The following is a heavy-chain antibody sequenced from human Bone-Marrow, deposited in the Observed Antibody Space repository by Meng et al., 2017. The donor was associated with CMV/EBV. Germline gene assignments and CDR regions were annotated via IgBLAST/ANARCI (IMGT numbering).Heavy chain of an antibody. CDR1: GFTFSSYA. CDR2: ISSSSSYI. Sequence: GGSLRLSCAASGFTFSSYAMSWVRQAPGKGLEWVSSISSSSSYIYYADSVKGRFTISRDNAKNSLYLQMNSLRAEDTAVYYCARDRLRTPYQLLLYYYGMDVWGQGTTVTVSS. V-gene: IGHV3-21*01. D-gene: IGHD2-2*01. J-gene: IGHJ6*02. CDR3: ARDRLRTPYQLLLYYYGMDV.